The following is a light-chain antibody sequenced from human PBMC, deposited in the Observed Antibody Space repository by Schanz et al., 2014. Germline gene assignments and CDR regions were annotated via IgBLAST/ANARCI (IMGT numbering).Light chain of an antibody. CDR2: DVS. V-gene: IGLV2-11*01. Sequence: QSALTQPRSVSGSPGQSVTISCTGTSSDVGGYNFVSWYQQPPGKAPKLMIYDVSKRPSGVPDRFSGSKSGNTASLTVSWLQAEDEAVYYCSSYAGSNNLVFGGGTKLTVL. CDR3: SSYAGSNNLV. CDR1: SSDVGGYNF. J-gene: IGLJ2*01.